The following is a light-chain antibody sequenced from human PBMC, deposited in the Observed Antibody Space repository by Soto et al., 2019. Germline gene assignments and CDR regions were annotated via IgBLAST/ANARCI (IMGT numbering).Light chain of an antibody. CDR2: EGT. V-gene: IGLV2-23*01. CDR3: CSYAGTTTWV. CDR1: SSGVGSYNL. Sequence: QSALTQPASVSGSPGQSITISCTGTSSGVGSYNLVTWYQHHPGKAPKLIIYEGTKRPSGVSNRFSGSKSGNTTSLTISVLQAEDEAFYYCCSYAGTTTWVFGGGTKVTVL. J-gene: IGLJ3*02.